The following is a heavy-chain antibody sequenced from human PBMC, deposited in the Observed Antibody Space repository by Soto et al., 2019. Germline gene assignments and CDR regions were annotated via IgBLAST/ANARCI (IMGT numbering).Heavy chain of an antibody. CDR1: GYTFTSYG. D-gene: IGHD2-2*01. V-gene: IGHV1-18*01. Sequence: AASVKVSCKASGYTFTSYGISWVRQAPGQGLEWMGWISAYNGNTNYAQKLQGRVTMTTDTSTSTAYMELRSLRSDDTAVYYCARDGLSHIVVVPAAMRSGMFDYWGQGTLVTVSS. CDR2: ISAYNGNT. CDR3: ARDGLSHIVVVPAAMRSGMFDY. J-gene: IGHJ4*02.